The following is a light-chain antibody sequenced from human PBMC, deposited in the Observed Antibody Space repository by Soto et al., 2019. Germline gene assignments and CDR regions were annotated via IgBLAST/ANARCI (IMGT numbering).Light chain of an antibody. CDR2: DAS. J-gene: IGKJ3*01. CDR1: QSVSSS. V-gene: IGKV3-11*01. CDR3: QQRSNWPFT. Sequence: EIVLTQSPATLSLSPGERATLSCRASQSVSSSFAWYQQKPGQAPRLLIYDASNRAPGIPARFSGSGYGTYFTLNISILEPEAFVVDYFQQRSNWPFTFGHGTKVDRK.